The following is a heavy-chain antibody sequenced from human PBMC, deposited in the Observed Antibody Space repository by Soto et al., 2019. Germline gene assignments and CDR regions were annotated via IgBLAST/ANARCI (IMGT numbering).Heavy chain of an antibody. CDR1: GGSISGGDYY. J-gene: IGHJ6*02. D-gene: IGHD3-22*01. V-gene: IGHV4-30-4*01. CDR3: ARDQYYYDSSGAMDV. CDR2: IYYSGST. Sequence: SETLYLACTVSGGSISGGDYYWSWIRQPPGKGLEWIGYIYYSGSTYYSPSLKSRVTISVDTSNNQFSLKLSSVTAADTAVYYCARDQYYYDSSGAMDVWGQGTTVTVSS.